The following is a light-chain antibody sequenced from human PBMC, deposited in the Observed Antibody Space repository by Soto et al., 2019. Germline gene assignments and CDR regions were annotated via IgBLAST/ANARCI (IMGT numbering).Light chain of an antibody. V-gene: IGLV2-14*03. CDR3: SSYTTSNTRQIV. Sequence: QSVLTQPASVSGSPGQSITISCTGTSSDVGGYNYVSWYQHHPGKAPKLMFYDVSNRPSGVSNRFSGSKSGNMASLTISGLQPEDEADYYCSSYTTSNTRQIVFGTGTKLTVL. CDR2: DVS. J-gene: IGLJ1*01. CDR1: SSDVGGYNY.